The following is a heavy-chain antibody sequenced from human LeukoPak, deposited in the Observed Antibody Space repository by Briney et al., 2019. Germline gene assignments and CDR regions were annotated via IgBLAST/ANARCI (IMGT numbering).Heavy chain of an antibody. J-gene: IGHJ3*02. Sequence: SEALSLTCTVSGGSISSYYWSWIRQPPGKGLEWIGYIYYSGSTNYNPSLKSRVTISVDTSKNQFSLKLSSVTAADTAVYYCAARSRNWNDVRAVAFDIWGQGTMVTVSS. CDR2: IYYSGST. CDR1: GGSISSYY. CDR3: AARSRNWNDVRAVAFDI. V-gene: IGHV4-59*08. D-gene: IGHD1-1*01.